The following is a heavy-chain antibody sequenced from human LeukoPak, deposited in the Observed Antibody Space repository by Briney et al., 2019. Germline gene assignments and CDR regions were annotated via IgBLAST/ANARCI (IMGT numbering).Heavy chain of an antibody. CDR2: IRSDGGST. CDR3: ATLASGYSSPFDY. D-gene: IGHD6-13*01. CDR1: GFTFSSYD. Sequence: GGPLRLSCAASGFTFSSYDMSWVRQAPGKGLEWVSFIRSDGGSTLYADSVNGRFTISRDNSKNTLYAEMTSLRAEDTAVYYCATLASGYSSPFDYWGQGTLVTVSS. J-gene: IGHJ4*02. V-gene: IGHV3-23*01.